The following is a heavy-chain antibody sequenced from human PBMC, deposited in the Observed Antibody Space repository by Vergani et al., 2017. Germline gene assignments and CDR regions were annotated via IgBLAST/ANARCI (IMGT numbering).Heavy chain of an antibody. D-gene: IGHD6-13*01. CDR1: GGSISSYY. V-gene: IGHV4-59*01. CDR2: IYYSGST. J-gene: IGHJ2*01. Sequence: QVQLQESGPGLVKPSETLSLTCTVSGGSISSYYWSWIRQPPGKGLEWIGYIYYSGSTNYNPSLKSRVTISVDTSKNQFSLKLSSVTAADTAVYYCAREPASSSWYVGWYFDIWGRGTLVTVSS. CDR3: AREPASSSWYVGWYFDI.